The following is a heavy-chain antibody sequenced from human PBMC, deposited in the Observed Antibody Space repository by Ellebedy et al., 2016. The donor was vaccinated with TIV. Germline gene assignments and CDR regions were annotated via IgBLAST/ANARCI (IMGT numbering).Heavy chain of an antibody. CDR2: INPSGGST. CDR1: GYTFTSYD. Sequence: ASVKVSXXASGYTFTSYDINWVRQATGQGLEWMGIINPSGGSTSYAQKFQGRVTMTRDTSTSTVYMELSSLRSEDTAVYYCARVPEMATIGGFDYWGQGTLVTVSS. CDR3: ARVPEMATIGGFDY. J-gene: IGHJ4*02. D-gene: IGHD5-24*01. V-gene: IGHV1-46*01.